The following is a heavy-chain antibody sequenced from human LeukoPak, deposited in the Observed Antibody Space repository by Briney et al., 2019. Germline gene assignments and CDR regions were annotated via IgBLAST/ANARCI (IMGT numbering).Heavy chain of an antibody. J-gene: IGHJ6*03. D-gene: IGHD3-22*01. CDR3: ARLKFYDSTGYSPGYYMDV. CDR2: IYGSGIT. CDR1: GGSIISNY. Sequence: PSETLSLTCTVSGGSIISNYWSWIRQSAGTGLEWNGRIYGSGITDYNPSLKSRVTMSLDTSRKQFSLRLTSVTAADTAVYYCARLKFYDSTGYSPGYYMDVWGKGTTVSVFS. V-gene: IGHV4-4*07.